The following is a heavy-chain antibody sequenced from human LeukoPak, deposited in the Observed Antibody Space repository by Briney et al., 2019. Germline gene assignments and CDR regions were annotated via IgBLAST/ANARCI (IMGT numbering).Heavy chain of an antibody. J-gene: IGHJ6*03. V-gene: IGHV4-59*11. CDR1: GGSISSHY. D-gene: IGHD2-15*01. CDR2: ISSSGST. CDR3: GRDALVGYFSYYYMDV. Sequence: SETLSLTCTVSGGSISSHYWTWIRQSPVKGLEWIGDISSSGSTSYNPSLKSRVTISIDTSKNQFSLKLSSVTAADTAVYYCGRDALVGYFSYYYMDVWGKGTTVTVSS.